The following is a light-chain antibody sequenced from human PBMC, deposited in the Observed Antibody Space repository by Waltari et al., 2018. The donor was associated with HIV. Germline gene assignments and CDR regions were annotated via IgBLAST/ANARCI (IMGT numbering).Light chain of an antibody. CDR1: QSISSY. CDR2: AAS. Sequence: DIQMTQSPSSLSASVGDRVTITCRSSQSISSYFKWYQQKPGKSPKLLIYAASRLKSGVPSRFSGSGSGTDFTVTISSLQSEACATYYCQQSYSTPLTFGGGTKVEIK. V-gene: IGKV1-39*01. CDR3: QQSYSTPLT. J-gene: IGKJ4*01.